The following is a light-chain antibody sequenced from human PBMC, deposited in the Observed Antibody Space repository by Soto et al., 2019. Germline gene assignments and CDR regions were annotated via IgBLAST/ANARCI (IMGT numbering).Light chain of an antibody. V-gene: IGKV3-15*01. CDR2: AAS. J-gene: IGKJ2*01. CDR1: QSVSSN. Sequence: EIVMTQSPATLSVSPGDRATLSCRASQSVSSNLPWYQQKPGQAPRLLIYAASTRATGIPARFSGSGSGTAFTLTISSMQYEDFSVYYCQHYNNWPPYTFGQGTKLETK. CDR3: QHYNNWPPYT.